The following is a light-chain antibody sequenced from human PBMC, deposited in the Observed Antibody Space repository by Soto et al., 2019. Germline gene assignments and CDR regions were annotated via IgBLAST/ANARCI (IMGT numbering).Light chain of an antibody. CDR2: GVS. Sequence: QSALTQPPSASGSPGQSVTISCTGSSSDVGGYNYVSWYQLHPGKAPKLMIYGVSERPSGVPDRFSGSKSGNTASLTVSGLQAEDEADYYCSSYAGSNNWVFGGGTQLTVL. CDR1: SSDVGGYNY. V-gene: IGLV2-8*01. J-gene: IGLJ3*02. CDR3: SSYAGSNNWV.